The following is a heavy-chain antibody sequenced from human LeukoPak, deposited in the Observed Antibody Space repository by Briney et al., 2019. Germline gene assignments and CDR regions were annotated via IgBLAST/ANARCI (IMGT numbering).Heavy chain of an antibody. J-gene: IGHJ4*02. V-gene: IGHV3-23*01. CDR2: ISGSSGST. Sequence: GGSLRLSCVASGFTFSNYAMSWVRQAPGKGLQWVSAISGSSGSTYYADSVKGRFTISRDNSKNTLYLQMNSLRAEDTAVYYRAKDLDYDILTGYYPSEAFDYWGQGTLVTVSS. CDR1: GFTFSNYA. CDR3: AKDLDYDILTGYYPSEAFDY. D-gene: IGHD3-9*01.